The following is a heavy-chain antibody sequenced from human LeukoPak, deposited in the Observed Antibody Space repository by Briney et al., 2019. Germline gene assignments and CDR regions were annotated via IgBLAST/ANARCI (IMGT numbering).Heavy chain of an antibody. D-gene: IGHD1-14*01. V-gene: IGHV3-33*01. CDR3: ARDLNLPDAFDV. Sequence: GRSLRLSCAASGFTFSAYGMHWVRQAPGKGLEWVAVVWYDGGNKYYADSVKGRFTVSRDNSKNTLYLQMNSLRVEDTALYYCARDLNLPDAFDVWGQGTTVTVSS. CDR1: GFTFSAYG. J-gene: IGHJ3*01. CDR2: VWYDGGNK.